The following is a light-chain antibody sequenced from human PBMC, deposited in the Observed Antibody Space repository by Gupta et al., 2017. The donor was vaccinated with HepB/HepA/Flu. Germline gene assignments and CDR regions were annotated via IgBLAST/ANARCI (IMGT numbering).Light chain of an antibody. V-gene: IGKV1-5*03. CDR3: QQYNSYPGT. J-gene: IGKJ2*01. Sequence: DIQLTQSPSTLSASVGDRVTITCRASQSISSWLAWYQQKPGKAPKLLIYKASSLESGVPSRFSGSGSGTEFTLTISSLQPDDFATYYCQQYNSYPGTFGQGTKLEIK. CDR1: QSISSW. CDR2: KAS.